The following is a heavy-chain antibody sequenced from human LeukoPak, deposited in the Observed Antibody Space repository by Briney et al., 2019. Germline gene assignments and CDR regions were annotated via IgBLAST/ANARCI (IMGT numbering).Heavy chain of an antibody. CDR2: INTNGGGT. D-gene: IGHD3-22*01. J-gene: IGHJ6*04. V-gene: IGHV1-2*02. CDR3: ARASSYHVPSLYSSGAYVD. CDR1: GFTFTAYY. Sequence: EGSVKVSCRASGFTFTAYYLHWVRQAPGQGLEWMGGINTNGGGTNYEQKFQGRVTMTRDNSNNTAYKELSRLRSDDTAVLCYARASSYHVPSLYSSGAYVDWGERTTGTVSS.